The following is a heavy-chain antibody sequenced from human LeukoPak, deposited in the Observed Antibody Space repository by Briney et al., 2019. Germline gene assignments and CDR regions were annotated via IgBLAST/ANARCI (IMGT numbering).Heavy chain of an antibody. V-gene: IGHV3-23*01. CDR2: ISGSGDST. CDR1: GFTFSSYA. CDR3: ARAPPIHKTMIVVVPSYYFDY. Sequence: GGSLRLSCAASGFTFSSYAMSWVRQAPGRGLECVSAISGSGDSTYYADPVKGRFTISRDNSKNTLYLQMNSLRAEDTAVYYCARAPPIHKTMIVVVPSYYFDYWGQGTLATVSS. D-gene: IGHD3-22*01. J-gene: IGHJ4*02.